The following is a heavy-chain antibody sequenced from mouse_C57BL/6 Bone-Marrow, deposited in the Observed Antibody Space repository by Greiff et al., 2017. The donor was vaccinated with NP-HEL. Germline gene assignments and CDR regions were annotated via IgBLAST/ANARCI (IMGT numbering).Heavy chain of an antibody. CDR2: ISSGGSYT. V-gene: IGHV5-6*02. CDR3: ARRRRYFDY. CDR1: GFTFSSYG. Sequence: DVKLVESGGDLVKPGGSLKLSCAASGFTFSSYGMSWVRQTPDKRLEWVATISSGGSYTYYPDSVKGRFTISRDNAKNTLYLQMSSLKSEDTAMYYCARRRRYFDYWGQGTTLTVSS. J-gene: IGHJ2*01.